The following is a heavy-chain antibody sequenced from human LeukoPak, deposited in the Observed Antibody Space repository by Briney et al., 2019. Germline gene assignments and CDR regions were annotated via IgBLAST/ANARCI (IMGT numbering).Heavy chain of an antibody. CDR2: IIPIFGTA. V-gene: IGHV1-69*06. CDR1: GGTFSSYA. J-gene: IGHJ4*02. Sequence: GSSVKVSCKASGGTFSSYAISWVRQAPGQGLEWMGGIIPIFGTANYAQKFQGRVTITADKSTSTAYMELSSLRSEDTAVYYCTRDSETGYSPYFDYWGQGTLVTVSS. D-gene: IGHD3-9*01. CDR3: TRDSETGYSPYFDY.